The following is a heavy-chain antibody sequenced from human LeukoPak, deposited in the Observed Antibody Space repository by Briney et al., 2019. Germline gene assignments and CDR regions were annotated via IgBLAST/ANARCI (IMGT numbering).Heavy chain of an antibody. CDR2: MNPNSGNT. J-gene: IGHJ1*01. D-gene: IGHD6-13*01. CDR3: ARALGEEQQLGYFQH. Sequence: ASVKVSRKASGYTFTSYDINWVRQATGQGLEWMGWMNPNSGNTGYAQKFQGRVTITRNTSISTAYMELSSLRSEDTAVYYCARALGEEQQLGYFQHWGQGTLVTVSS. V-gene: IGHV1-8*03. CDR1: GYTFTSYD.